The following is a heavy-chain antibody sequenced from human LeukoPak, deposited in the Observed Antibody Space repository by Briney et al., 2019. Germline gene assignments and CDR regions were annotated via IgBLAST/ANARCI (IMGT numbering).Heavy chain of an antibody. V-gene: IGHV4-4*02. CDR3: AREGAGPGY. D-gene: IGHD6-19*01. CDR2: IHHSGGT. CDR1: GGSVSRNW. Sequence: SETLSLTCAVSGGSVSRNWWSWVRQPPGKGLEWIGEIHHSGGTNYNPSLKSRVTMSLDRSKNQFSLKVSSVTAADTAVYYCAREGAGPGYWGQGTLVTVSS. J-gene: IGHJ4*02.